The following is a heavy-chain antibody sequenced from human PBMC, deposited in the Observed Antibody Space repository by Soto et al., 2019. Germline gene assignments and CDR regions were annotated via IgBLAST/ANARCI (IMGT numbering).Heavy chain of an antibody. CDR1: GGSISSGGYY. Sequence: QVQLQESGPGLVKPSQPLSLTCTVSGGSISSGGYYWSWIRQHPGKGLEGIGYISYSGSTYYNPSLKSRVTISVDTSKNQVSLKRSSVTAADTAVYYCARDLGADDFWSGYYMRNGYYGMDVWGQGTTVTVSS. D-gene: IGHD3-3*01. CDR2: ISYSGST. CDR3: ARDLGADDFWSGYYMRNGYYGMDV. V-gene: IGHV4-31*03. J-gene: IGHJ6*02.